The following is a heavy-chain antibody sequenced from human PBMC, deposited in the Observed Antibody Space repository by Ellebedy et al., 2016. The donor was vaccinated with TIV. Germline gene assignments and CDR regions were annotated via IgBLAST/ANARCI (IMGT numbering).Heavy chain of an antibody. D-gene: IGHD6-6*01. J-gene: IGHJ4*02. CDR1: GYTFTGYY. CDR3: AREGGDDSSSVRGEFDY. CDR2: INPNSGGT. Sequence: ASVKVSXKASGYTFTGYYMHWVRQAPGQGLEWMGWINPNSGGTNYAQKFQGWVTMTRDTSISTAYMELSRLRSDDTAVYYCAREGGDDSSSVRGEFDYWGQGTLVTVSS. V-gene: IGHV1-2*04.